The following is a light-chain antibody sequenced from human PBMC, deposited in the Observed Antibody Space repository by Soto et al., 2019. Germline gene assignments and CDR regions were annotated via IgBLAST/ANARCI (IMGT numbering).Light chain of an antibody. CDR1: QSVSSY. J-gene: IGKJ1*01. Sequence: IVLTQSPATLSLSPWERATLSCRASQSVSSYLAWYQQKPGQAPRLLIYDASNRATGIPDRFSGSGSGTDFSLTISRLEPEDFAVYYCQQYGSSPPITFGQGTKVDIK. V-gene: IGKV3-20*01. CDR2: DAS. CDR3: QQYGSSPPIT.